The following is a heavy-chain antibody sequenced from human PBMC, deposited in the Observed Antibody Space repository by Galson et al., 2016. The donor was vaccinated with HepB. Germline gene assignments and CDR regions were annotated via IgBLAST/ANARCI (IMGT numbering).Heavy chain of an antibody. Sequence: SVKVSCKASGYIFGTHGINWVRQAPGQGLEWMGWISGYNGDTRSAQNFQGRVTLTMDTSTSTAYMELSSLTSEGTAVYYCARLSAAMIGYFQYWGQGTLISVSS. CDR2: ISGYNGDT. CDR3: ARLSAAMIGYFQY. CDR1: GYIFGTHG. V-gene: IGHV1-18*01. J-gene: IGHJ1*01. D-gene: IGHD2-2*01.